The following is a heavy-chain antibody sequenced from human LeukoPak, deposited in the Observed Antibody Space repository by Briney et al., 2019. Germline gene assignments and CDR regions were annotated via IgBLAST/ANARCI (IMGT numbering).Heavy chain of an antibody. CDR1: GVSFPTYS. J-gene: IGHJ4*02. CDR2: ISNSSSYI. CDR3: ARGDSSGWYYFGY. Sequence: GGALRLSRAASGVSFPTYSMNWVRQPPGKGLEWVSTISNSSSYISYADSVSGRFTITRDNAKNSLYLQMSGLRAEDTAVDYCARGDSSGWYYFGYWGQGTLVTVSS. D-gene: IGHD6-19*01. V-gene: IGHV3-21*01.